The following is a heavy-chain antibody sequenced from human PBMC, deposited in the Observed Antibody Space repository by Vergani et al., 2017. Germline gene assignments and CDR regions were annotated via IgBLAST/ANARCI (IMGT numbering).Heavy chain of an antibody. J-gene: IGHJ6*02. Sequence: QVQLQESGPGLVKPSETLSLTCAVYGGSFSGYYWSWIRQPPGKGLEWIGEINHSGSTNYNPSLKSRVTISVDTSKNQFSLKLSSVTAADTAVYYCASFPRKYSSSGKYGMDVWGQGTTVTVSS. CDR3: ASFPRKYSSSGKYGMDV. D-gene: IGHD6-6*01. CDR2: INHSGST. V-gene: IGHV4-34*01. CDR1: GGSFSGYY.